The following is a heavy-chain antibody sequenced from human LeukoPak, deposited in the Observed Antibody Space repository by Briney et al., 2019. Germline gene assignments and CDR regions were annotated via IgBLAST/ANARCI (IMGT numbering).Heavy chain of an antibody. CDR3: ARSRGGYSYGYFDY. V-gene: IGHV1-69*04. J-gene: IGHJ4*02. Sequence: GASVRVSCKASGGTFIIHAISWVRQAPGQGRGWMGRIIPILGIANYAQKFQGRVTITADKSTSTAYMELSSLRSEDTAVYYCARSRGGYSYGYFDYWGQGTLVTVSS. D-gene: IGHD5-18*01. CDR2: IIPILGIA. CDR1: GGTFIIHA.